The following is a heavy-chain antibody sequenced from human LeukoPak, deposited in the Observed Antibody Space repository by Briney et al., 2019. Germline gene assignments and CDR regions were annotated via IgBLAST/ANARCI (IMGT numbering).Heavy chain of an antibody. CDR3: ATSWRPPYYMDV. CDR2: FDPEDGET. V-gene: IGHV1-24*01. J-gene: IGHJ6*03. Sequence: ASVKVSCKVSGYTLTELSMHWVRQAPGKGLEWMGGFDPEDGETIYAQKFQGRVTMTEDTSTDTAYMELSSLRSEDTAVYYCATSWRPPYYMDVWGKGTTVTVSS. D-gene: IGHD6-13*01. CDR1: GYTLTELS.